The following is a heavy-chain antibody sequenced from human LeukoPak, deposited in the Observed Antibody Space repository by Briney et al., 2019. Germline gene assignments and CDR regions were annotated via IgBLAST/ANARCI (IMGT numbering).Heavy chain of an antibody. V-gene: IGHV1-69*04. CDR2: VIPIFGIA. Sequence: GASVKVSCKASGGTFSSYAISWVRQAPGQGLEWMGRVIPIFGIANYAQKFQGRVTITADKSTSTAYMELSSLRSEDTAVYYCARGDTMVRGRTDYWGQGTLVTVSS. CDR1: GGTFSSYA. J-gene: IGHJ4*02. CDR3: ARGDTMVRGRTDY. D-gene: IGHD3-10*01.